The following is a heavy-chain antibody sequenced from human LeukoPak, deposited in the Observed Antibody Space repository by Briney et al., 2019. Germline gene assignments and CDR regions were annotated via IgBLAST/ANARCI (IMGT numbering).Heavy chain of an antibody. V-gene: IGHV7-4-1*02. D-gene: IGHD6-19*01. CDR3: ARDSKPSGWKPTNFDY. Sequence: GASVKVSCKASGYTFTSYAMNWVRQAPGQGLEWMGWINTNTGNPTYAQGFTGRFVFSLDTSVSTAYLQISSLKAEDTAVYYCARDSKPSGWKPTNFDYWGQGTLVTVSS. J-gene: IGHJ4*02. CDR1: GYTFTSYA. CDR2: INTNTGNP.